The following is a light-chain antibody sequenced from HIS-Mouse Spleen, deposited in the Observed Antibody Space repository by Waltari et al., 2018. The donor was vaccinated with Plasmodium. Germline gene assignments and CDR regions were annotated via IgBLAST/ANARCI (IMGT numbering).Light chain of an antibody. CDR3: QQYGSSSWT. Sequence: EIVLTQSPGTLPLSPGARATLLCRASQSVSSSYLAWYQQKPGQAPRLLIYGASSRATGIPDRFSGSGSGTDFTLTISRLEPEDFAVYYCQQYGSSSWTFGQGTKVEIK. J-gene: IGKJ1*01. CDR1: QSVSSSY. CDR2: GAS. V-gene: IGKV3-20*01.